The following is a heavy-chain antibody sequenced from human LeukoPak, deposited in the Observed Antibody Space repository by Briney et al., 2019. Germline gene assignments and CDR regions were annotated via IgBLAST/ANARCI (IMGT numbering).Heavy chain of an antibody. CDR2: IGVTGDT. CDR1: GFTFSKYD. J-gene: IGHJ2*01. Sequence: GGSLRLSCAASGFTFSKYDFHWVRQAPGKGLEWVAAIGVTGDTSYAEPVKGRLTTSSEDAANSLSLQMRSLVAGDTALYYCTKEVCGSRAVCAGVSYSDCWGRGSLVTVSS. CDR3: TKEVCGSRAVCAGVSYSDC. D-gene: IGHD2-15*01. V-gene: IGHV3-13*01.